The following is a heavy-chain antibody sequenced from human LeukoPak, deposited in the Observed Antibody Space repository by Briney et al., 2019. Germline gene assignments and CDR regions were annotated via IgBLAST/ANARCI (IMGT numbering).Heavy chain of an antibody. V-gene: IGHV4-31*03. J-gene: IGHJ4*02. CDR1: GGSISSSSYY. Sequence: PSETLSLTCTVSGGSISSSSYYWGWIRQHPGKGLEWIGYIYYSGSTYYNPSLKSRVTISVDTSKNQFSLKLSSVTAADTAVYYCARDRGGQQQLAVDYWGQGTLVTVSS. D-gene: IGHD6-13*01. CDR3: ARDRGGQQQLAVDY. CDR2: IYYSGST.